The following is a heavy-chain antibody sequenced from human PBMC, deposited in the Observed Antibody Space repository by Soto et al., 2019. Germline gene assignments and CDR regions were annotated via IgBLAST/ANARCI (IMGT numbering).Heavy chain of an antibody. J-gene: IGHJ4*02. D-gene: IGHD3-16*02. CDR3: AKGRFGGVIGPVDY. CDR1: GFTFDDYA. V-gene: IGHV3-9*01. CDR2: ISWNGGSI. Sequence: EVQLVDSGGGLVQPGRSLRLYCAASGFTFDDYAMHWVRQAPGKGLEWVSGISWNGGSIGYADSVKGRFTISRDNAKNSLYLQMNSLRAEDTALYYCAKGRFGGVIGPVDYWGQGTLVTVSS.